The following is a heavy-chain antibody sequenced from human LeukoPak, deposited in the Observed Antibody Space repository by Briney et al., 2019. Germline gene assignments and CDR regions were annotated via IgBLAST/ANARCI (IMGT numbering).Heavy chain of an antibody. CDR3: ARDPDILGFDY. CDR2: ISSSGSTI. D-gene: IGHD3-9*01. J-gene: IGHJ4*02. Sequence: GGSLRLSCAASGFTFSSYEMNWIRQAPGKGLEWVSYISSSGSTIYYADSVKGRFTISRDNAKNSLYLQMNSLRAEDTAVYYCARDPDILGFDYWGQGTLVTVSS. CDR1: GFTFSSYE. V-gene: IGHV3-48*03.